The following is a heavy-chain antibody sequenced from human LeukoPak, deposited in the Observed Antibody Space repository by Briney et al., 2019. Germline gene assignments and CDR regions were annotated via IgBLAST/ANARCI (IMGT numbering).Heavy chain of an antibody. J-gene: IGHJ4*02. Sequence: GGSLRLSCAAPGFTFSTYSMNWVRQAPGKGLEWVSYISSSSSVIYYADSVKGRFTISRDNAKNSLYLQMNSLRDEDTAVYYCARDMSLLWFGDPFDYWGQGTLVAVSS. D-gene: IGHD3-10*01. CDR2: ISSSSSVI. V-gene: IGHV3-48*02. CDR1: GFTFSTYS. CDR3: ARDMSLLWFGDPFDY.